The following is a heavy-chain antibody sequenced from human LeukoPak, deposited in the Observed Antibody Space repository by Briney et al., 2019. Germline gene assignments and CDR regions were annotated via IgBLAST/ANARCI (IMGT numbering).Heavy chain of an antibody. CDR2: IYPGDSDT. V-gene: IGHV5-51*01. D-gene: IGHD6-6*01. CDR3: ARQMSIAARHLDY. CDR1: GYSFTSYW. J-gene: IGHJ4*02. Sequence: GESLKISCKGSGYSFTSYWIGWVRQMPGKGLEWMRIIYPGDSDTRYSPSFQGQVTISADKSINTAYLQWSSLKASDTAMYYCARQMSIAARHLDYWGQGTLVTVSS.